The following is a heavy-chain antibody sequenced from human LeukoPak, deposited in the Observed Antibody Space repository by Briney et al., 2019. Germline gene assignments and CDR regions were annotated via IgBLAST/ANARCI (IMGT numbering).Heavy chain of an antibody. CDR1: GGTFSSYA. CDR3: ARGGSKKSIAAPAFSGSYYPFDY. V-gene: IGHV1-69*05. D-gene: IGHD1-26*01. Sequence: SVKVSCKASGGTFSSYAISWVRQAPGQGLEWMGGIIPIFGTANYAQKFQGRVTITTDEYTSTAHMELSSLRSEDTAVYYCARGGSKKSIAAPAFSGSYYPFDYWGQGTLVTVSS. CDR2: IIPIFGTA. J-gene: IGHJ4*02.